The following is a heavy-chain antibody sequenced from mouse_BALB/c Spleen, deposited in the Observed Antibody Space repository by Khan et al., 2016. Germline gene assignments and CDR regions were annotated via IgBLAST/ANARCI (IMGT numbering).Heavy chain of an antibody. CDR2: LYYSGSI. D-gene: IGHD2-3*01. CDR3: ARQAICDGYFGGALDY. J-gene: IGHJ4*01. Sequence: EVQLQESGPDLVKPSQSLSLTCSVTGSSFISGYGWHWIRPFPGNKLEWMGILYYSGSINYNPSLKSRISITRDTSKNQFFLQLNSVTNEDTATDDCARQAICDGYFGGALDYWGQGTSVTV. V-gene: IGHV3-1*02. CDR1: GSSFISGYG.